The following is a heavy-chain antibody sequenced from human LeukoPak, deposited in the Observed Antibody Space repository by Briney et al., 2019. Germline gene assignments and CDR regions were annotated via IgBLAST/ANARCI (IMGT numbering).Heavy chain of an antibody. CDR3: AREGLAMVRGVLPKEAWGWFDP. CDR2: ISSSGST. J-gene: IGHJ5*02. Sequence: PSETLSLTCTVSGDSISSGDYYWSWIRQPAGKGLEWIGRISSSGSTNYNPSLKSRVTISVDTSKNQFSLKLSSVTAADTAVYYCAREGLAMVRGVLPKEAWGWFDPWGQGTLVTVSS. D-gene: IGHD3-10*01. V-gene: IGHV4-61*02. CDR1: GDSISSGDYY.